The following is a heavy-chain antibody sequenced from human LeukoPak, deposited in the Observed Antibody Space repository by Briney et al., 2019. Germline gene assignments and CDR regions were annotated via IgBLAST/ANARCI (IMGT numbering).Heavy chain of an antibody. Sequence: GGSLRLSCAASGFTFNSHGMHWVRQAPGKGLEWVAVIWYDGSNKCYADSVKGRFTISRDNSKNTLYLQMNSLRAEDTAVYYCARDSYSNYFDYWGQGTLVTVSS. CDR2: IWYDGSNK. D-gene: IGHD4-11*01. J-gene: IGHJ4*02. CDR3: ARDSYSNYFDY. CDR1: GFTFNSHG. V-gene: IGHV3-33*01.